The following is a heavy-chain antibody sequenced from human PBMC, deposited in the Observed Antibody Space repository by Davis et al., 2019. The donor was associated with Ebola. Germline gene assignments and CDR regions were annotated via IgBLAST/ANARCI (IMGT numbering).Heavy chain of an antibody. Sequence: ASVQVSCKASGYTFTSYAMHWVRQAPGQRLEWMGWINAGNGNTKYSQKFQGRVTITTDTSASTVYLDLTSLRSDDTAVFYCARASFGYNSGWYADYWGPGSLVTVSS. CDR3: ARASFGYNSGWYADY. CDR2: INAGNGNT. D-gene: IGHD6-19*01. CDR1: GYTFTSYA. J-gene: IGHJ4*02. V-gene: IGHV1-3*01.